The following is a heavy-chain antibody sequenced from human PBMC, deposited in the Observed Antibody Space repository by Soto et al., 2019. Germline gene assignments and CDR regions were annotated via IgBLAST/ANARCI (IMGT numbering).Heavy chain of an antibody. CDR1: GFTFNSYA. D-gene: IGHD6-13*01. CDR2: ISYDGSNK. V-gene: IGHV3-30-3*01. J-gene: IGHJ6*02. CDR3: ARDRGFHSSWYASYYYGMDV. Sequence: GGSLRLSCSASGFTFNSYAMHWVRQAPGKGLEWVAVISYDGSNKYYADSVKGRFTISRDNSKNTLYLQMNSLRAEDTAVYYCARDRGFHSSWYASYYYGMDVWGQGTTVTVSS.